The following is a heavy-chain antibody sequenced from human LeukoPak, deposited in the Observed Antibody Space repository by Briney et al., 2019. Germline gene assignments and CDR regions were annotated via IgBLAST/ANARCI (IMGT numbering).Heavy chain of an antibody. CDR3: AKPLPRYCRGSSCPPGDGYFYYATDV. V-gene: IGHV3-23*01. Sequence: GGSLRLSCAASGFTFSSYAMSWVRQAPGKGLEWVSAISGSGGSTYYADSVKGRFTISRDNSKNTLYLQVNSLRAEDTALYYCAKPLPRYCRGSSCPPGDGYFYYATDVWGQGTTVTVSS. J-gene: IGHJ6*02. CDR1: GFTFSSYA. D-gene: IGHD2-2*01. CDR2: ISGSGGST.